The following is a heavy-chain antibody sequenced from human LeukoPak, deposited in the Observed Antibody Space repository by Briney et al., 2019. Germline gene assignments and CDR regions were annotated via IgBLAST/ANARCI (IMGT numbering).Heavy chain of an antibody. CDR3: ASSLYYDSGSSPFDY. V-gene: IGHV3-23*01. Sequence: GGSLRLSCAASGFTFSSYAMSWVRQAPGKGLEWVSSISGSGAGTYYADSVKGRFTISRDNAKNSLYLQMNSLRADDTAVYYCASSLYYDSGSSPFDYWGQGTLVTVSS. D-gene: IGHD3-10*01. CDR2: ISGSGAGT. J-gene: IGHJ4*02. CDR1: GFTFSSYA.